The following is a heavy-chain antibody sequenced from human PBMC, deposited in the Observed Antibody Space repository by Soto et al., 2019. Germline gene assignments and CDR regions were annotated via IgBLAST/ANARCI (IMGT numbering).Heavy chain of an antibody. D-gene: IGHD2-2*01. CDR2: IYYSGST. J-gene: IGHJ4*02. CDR3: ASTDIVVVPAARVGHSDDY. Sequence: QLQLQESGPGLVKPSETLSLTCTVSGGSISSSSYYWGWIRQPPGKGLEWIGSIYYSGSTYYNPSLKSRVPISVDTSKNQFSLKLSSVTAADTAVYYCASTDIVVVPAARVGHSDDYWGQGTLVTVSS. V-gene: IGHV4-39*01. CDR1: GGSISSSSYY.